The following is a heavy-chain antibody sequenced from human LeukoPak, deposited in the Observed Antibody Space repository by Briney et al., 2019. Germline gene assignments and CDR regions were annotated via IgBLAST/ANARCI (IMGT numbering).Heavy chain of an antibody. V-gene: IGHV4-34*01. CDR2: INHSGRN. J-gene: IGHJ5*02. CDR1: GGSFSGYY. CDR3: AGDREDFDWYPAPGNWFDP. D-gene: IGHD3-9*01. Sequence: PSETLSLTCAVYGGSFSGYYWSWIRQPPGQGLEWIGEINHSGRNNYNPSLKSRVTISVDTSKNQFSLKLSSVTAADTAVYYCAGDREDFDWYPAPGNWFDPWGQGTLVTVSS.